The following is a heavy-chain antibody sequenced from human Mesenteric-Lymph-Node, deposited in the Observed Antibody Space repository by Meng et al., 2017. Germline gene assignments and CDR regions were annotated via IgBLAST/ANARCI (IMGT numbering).Heavy chain of an antibody. CDR3: TTGPLRSGFSSY. J-gene: IGHJ4*02. CDR1: GFTFSNAW. Sequence: GESLKISCAASGFTFSNAWMSWVRQAPGKGLEWVGRIRSKTDGGTTDYAAPVKGRFTISRDDSKNTLYLQMNSLKTADTAVYYCTTGPLRSGFSSYWGQGTLVTVSS. D-gene: IGHD3-3*01. CDR2: IRSKTDGGTT. V-gene: IGHV3-15*01.